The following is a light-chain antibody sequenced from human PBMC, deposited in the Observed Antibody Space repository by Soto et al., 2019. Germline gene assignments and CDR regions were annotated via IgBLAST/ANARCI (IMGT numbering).Light chain of an antibody. Sequence: EIVLTQSPGTLSLSPGERATLSCRASQTVGGDYLAWYQQKPGQPPRLLIDDASRRATGIPDRFSGDGSGTDFTLTISRLEPEEFAVYYCQQCATAPPTFGGGTTLEI. CDR2: DAS. CDR1: QTVGGDY. V-gene: IGKV3-20*01. CDR3: QQCATAPPT. J-gene: IGKJ4*01.